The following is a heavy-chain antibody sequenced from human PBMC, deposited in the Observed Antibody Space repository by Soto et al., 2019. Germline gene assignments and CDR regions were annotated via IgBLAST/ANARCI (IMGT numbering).Heavy chain of an antibody. Sequence: PSQNLSLTCAISGDRFCSNSAACNWIRQSPSRGLEWLGRTYYRSKWYNDYAVSVKSRITINPDTSKNQFSLQLNSVTPEDTAVYYCARVWAPFYYFDYWGQGTRVTVSA. D-gene: IGHD3-16*01. V-gene: IGHV6-1*01. J-gene: IGHJ4*02. CDR3: ARVWAPFYYFDY. CDR1: GDRFCSNSAA. CDR2: TYYRSKWYN.